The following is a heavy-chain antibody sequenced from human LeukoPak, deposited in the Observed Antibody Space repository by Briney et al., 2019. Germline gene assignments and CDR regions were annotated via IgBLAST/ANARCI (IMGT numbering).Heavy chain of an antibody. V-gene: IGHV4-59*01. CDR3: ARGPRYYYGSGSYGMDV. CDR2: IYYSGST. CDR1: GGSISSYY. D-gene: IGHD3-10*01. J-gene: IGHJ6*02. Sequence: SETLSLTCTVSGGSISSYYWSWIRQPPGKGLEWIGYIYYSGSTNYNPSLKSRVTISVVTSKNQFSLKLSSVTAADTAVYYCARGPRYYYGSGSYGMDVWGQGTTVTVSS.